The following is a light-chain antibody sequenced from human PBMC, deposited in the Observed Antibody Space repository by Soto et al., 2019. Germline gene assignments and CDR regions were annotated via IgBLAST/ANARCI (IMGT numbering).Light chain of an antibody. J-gene: IGKJ2*01. V-gene: IGKV3-20*01. CDR3: QQFGSSPSVPYT. CDR2: AAS. Sequence: EIVLTQSPGTLSLSPGERATLSCRASQSVSSSYFAWYQQKPGQAPRLLIYAASNRATGIPDRFSGSGSGTDFTLTISRLEPEDFAVYYCQQFGSSPSVPYTFGQGTKLEIK. CDR1: QSVSSSY.